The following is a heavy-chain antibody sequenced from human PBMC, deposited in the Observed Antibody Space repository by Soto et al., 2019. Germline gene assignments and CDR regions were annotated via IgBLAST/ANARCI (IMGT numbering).Heavy chain of an antibody. V-gene: IGHV1-46*01. Sequence: ASVKVSCKASGYTFTSYYMHWVRQAPGQGLEWMGIINPSGGTTSYAQKFQGRVIMTRDRSTSTVYMELSSLRSEDTAVYYCARDQITRTSCPYWGAHFESGYCRGYGMDVWGRGTTVTVSS. CDR1: GYTFTSYY. CDR3: ARDQITRTSCPYWGAHFESGYCRGYGMDV. J-gene: IGHJ6*02. CDR2: INPSGGTT. D-gene: IGHD3-22*01.